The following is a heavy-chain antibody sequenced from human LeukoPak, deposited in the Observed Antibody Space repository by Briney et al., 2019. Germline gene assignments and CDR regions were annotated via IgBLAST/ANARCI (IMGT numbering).Heavy chain of an antibody. CDR2: ISYSGNT. D-gene: IGHD3-22*01. V-gene: IGHV4-61*01. J-gene: IGHJ4*02. CDR1: GGSVSSGSYY. Sequence: PSETLSLTCTVSGGSVSSGSYYWSWIRQPPGKGLEWIGYISYSGNTNYNPSLKSRVTISVDTSKNQFSLKLSPVTAADTAVFYCARGRAGTTYYYDSSGYYIDYWGQGTLVTVSS. CDR3: ARGRAGTTYYYDSSGYYIDY.